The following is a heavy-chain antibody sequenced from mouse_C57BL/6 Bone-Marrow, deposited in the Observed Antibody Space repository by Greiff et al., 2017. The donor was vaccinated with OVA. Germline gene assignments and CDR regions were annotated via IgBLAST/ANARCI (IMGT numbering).Heavy chain of an antibody. CDR3: GSVIYYDYGEAMDY. J-gene: IGHJ4*01. D-gene: IGHD2-4*01. CDR1: GYTFTSYW. Sequence: QVQLQQPGAELVKPGASVKLSCKASGYTFTSYWMHWVKQRPGQGLEWIGMIHPHSGSTNYNEKFKSKATLTVDKSSSTAYMQLSSLTSEDSAVDDCGSVIYYDYGEAMDYWGQGTSVTVSS. CDR2: IHPHSGST. V-gene: IGHV1-64*01.